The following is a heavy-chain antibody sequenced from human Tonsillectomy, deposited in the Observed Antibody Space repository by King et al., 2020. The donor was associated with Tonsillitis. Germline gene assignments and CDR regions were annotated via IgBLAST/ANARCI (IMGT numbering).Heavy chain of an antibody. Sequence: VQLVESGAEVKKPGSSVKVSCTASGGSFRTQTISWVRQAPEQGLEWVGGITPIFATTNYAQKFQGRVTITADESTKTAYMEVTSLTSEDTAIYYCASGHYSSSSDFDHWGQGTLVTVSS. CDR3: ASGHYSSSSDFDH. CDR1: GGSFRTQT. V-gene: IGHV1-69*01. J-gene: IGHJ4*02. CDR2: ITPIFATT. D-gene: IGHD2-2*03.